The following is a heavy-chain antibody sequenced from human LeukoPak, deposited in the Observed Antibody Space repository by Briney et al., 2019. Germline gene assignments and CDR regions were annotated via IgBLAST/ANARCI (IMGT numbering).Heavy chain of an antibody. J-gene: IGHJ4*02. D-gene: IGHD3-22*01. CDR1: GGSISSYY. Sequence: SETLSLTCTVSGGSISSYYWSWIRQPAGKGLEWIGRIYTSGSTNYNPSLKSRVTMSVDTSKNQFSLELSSVTAADTAVYYCARDRQYDSSGYWPDYWGQGTLVTVSS. CDR3: ARDRQYDSSGYWPDY. V-gene: IGHV4-4*07. CDR2: IYTSGST.